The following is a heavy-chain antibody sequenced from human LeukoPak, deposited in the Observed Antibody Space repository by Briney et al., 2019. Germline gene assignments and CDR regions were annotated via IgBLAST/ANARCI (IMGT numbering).Heavy chain of an antibody. CDR1: GFSFSSHG. CDR2: ISSGSDYT. J-gene: IGHJ4*02. CDR3: AKDRRSNGD. Sequence: GGSLRLSCAASGFSFSSHGMSWVRQAPWKGPEWVSSISSGSDYTFYADSVKGRFTISRDNSKNTLYLQMNSLRAEDTAVYYCAKDRRSNGDWGQGTLVTVSS. V-gene: IGHV3-23*01. D-gene: IGHD4-17*01.